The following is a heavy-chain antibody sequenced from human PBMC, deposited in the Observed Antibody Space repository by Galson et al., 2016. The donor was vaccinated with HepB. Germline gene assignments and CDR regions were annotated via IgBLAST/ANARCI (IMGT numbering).Heavy chain of an antibody. Sequence: SLRLSCAASGFTFSNYAMDWVRQAPGKGLEWVAVIYFDGSNKYYADSVKGRFTISRDNSKKTLYLQMNSLTAEDTAVYYCARDVGAAAAPSFDSCGPGTLVTVSS. CDR2: IYFDGSNK. CDR3: ARDVGAAAAPSFDS. J-gene: IGHJ4*02. V-gene: IGHV3-33*01. D-gene: IGHD6-13*01. CDR1: GFTFSNYA.